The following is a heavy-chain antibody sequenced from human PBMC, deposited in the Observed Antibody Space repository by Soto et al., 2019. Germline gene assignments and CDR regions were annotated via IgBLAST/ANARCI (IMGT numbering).Heavy chain of an antibody. CDR1: GGSISSGGYY. V-gene: IGHV4-31*03. D-gene: IGHD5-12*01. J-gene: IGHJ6*02. Sequence: SETLSLTCTVSGGSISSGGYYWSWIRQHPGKGLEWIGYIYYSGSTYYNPSLKSRVTISVDTSKNQFSLKLSSVTAADTAVYYCARERRDGYNFYYYYYYAMDVWGQGTTVTVSS. CDR3: ARERRDGYNFYYYYYYAMDV. CDR2: IYYSGST.